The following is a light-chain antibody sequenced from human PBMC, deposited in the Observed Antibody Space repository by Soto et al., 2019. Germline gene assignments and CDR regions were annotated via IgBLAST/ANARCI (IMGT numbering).Light chain of an antibody. CDR2: GAS. CDR3: QQYGSPGT. CDR1: QNVSSY. V-gene: IGKV3-20*01. Sequence: LSPGPASLCSYQGARGTLSCRASQNVSSYLAWYQKKPGQAPRLLISGASTRAAGIPDRFSGSRSGTDFTLTSSMQAPEDLAVYCFQQYGSPGTFGQGTKVDIK. J-gene: IGKJ1*01.